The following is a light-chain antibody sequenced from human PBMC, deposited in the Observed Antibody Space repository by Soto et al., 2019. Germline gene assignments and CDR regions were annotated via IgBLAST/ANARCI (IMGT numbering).Light chain of an antibody. CDR1: SGYSNYK. V-gene: IGLV9-49*01. J-gene: IGLJ2*01. Sequence: QSVLTQPPSASASLGASVTLTCTLSSGYSNYKVDWYQQRPGKGPRFVMRVGTGGIVGSKGDGIPDRFSVLGSGLNRYLTIKNIQEEDESDYHCGADHGSGSNFLVVFGGETQLTVL. CDR2: VGTGGIVG. CDR3: GADHGSGSNFLVV.